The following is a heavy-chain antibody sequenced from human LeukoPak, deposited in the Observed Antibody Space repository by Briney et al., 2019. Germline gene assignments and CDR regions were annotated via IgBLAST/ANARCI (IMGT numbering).Heavy chain of an antibody. V-gene: IGHV3-33*06. J-gene: IGHJ4*02. CDR1: GFTFSSYG. CDR2: IWFDGKNE. D-gene: IGHD6-13*01. Sequence: GRSLRLSCAASGFTFSSYGMHWVRQAPGKGLEWVADIWFDGKNEHFADSVKGRFTISRDNSKNTLYLQMNSLRAEDTAVYYCAKTRPLDSSSWSHGDYWGQGTLVTVSS. CDR3: AKTRPLDSSSWSHGDY.